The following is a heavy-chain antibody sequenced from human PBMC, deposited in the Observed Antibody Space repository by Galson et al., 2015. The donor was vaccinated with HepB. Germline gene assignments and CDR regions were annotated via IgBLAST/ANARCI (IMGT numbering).Heavy chain of an antibody. CDR1: GSTFTSYY. CDR3: ARPKTGYSSTFDY. V-gene: IGHV1-2*06. CDR2: INPNSGGT. J-gene: IGHJ4*02. Sequence: SVKVSCKVSGSTFTSYYIHWVRQAPGQRLQWMGRINPNSGGTNSAQIFKDRITMTRDTSTTTVYMELSSLRSDDTAMYFCARPKTGYSSTFDYWGQGTLVTVSS. D-gene: IGHD3-9*01.